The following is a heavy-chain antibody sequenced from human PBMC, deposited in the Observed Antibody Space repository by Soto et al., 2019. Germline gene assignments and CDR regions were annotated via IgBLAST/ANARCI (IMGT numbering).Heavy chain of an antibody. CDR1: GYTFTGYY. Sequence: GASVKVSCKASGYTFTGYYMHWVRQAPGQGLEWMGWINPNSGGTNYAQKFQGRVTMTRDTSISTAYMELSRLRSDDAAVYYCARDHFHCSGGSCYTIPLDYWGQGTLVTVSS. J-gene: IGHJ4*02. D-gene: IGHD2-15*01. CDR2: INPNSGGT. V-gene: IGHV1-2*02. CDR3: ARDHFHCSGGSCYTIPLDY.